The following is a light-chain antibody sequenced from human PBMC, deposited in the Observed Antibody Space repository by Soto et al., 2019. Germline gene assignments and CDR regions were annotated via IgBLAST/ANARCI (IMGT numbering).Light chain of an antibody. CDR3: QQYGSSPLWT. V-gene: IGKV2-30*02. Sequence: DVVMTQSPLSLPVTLGQPASVSCRSNQRLLHSDGIAYFSWFQQRPGRSPRRLIYKVSNRDSGVPARFSGSGSGTDFTLPISRLEPEDFAVYYCQQYGSSPLWTFGQGTKVDIK. J-gene: IGKJ1*01. CDR1: QRLLHSDGIAY. CDR2: KVS.